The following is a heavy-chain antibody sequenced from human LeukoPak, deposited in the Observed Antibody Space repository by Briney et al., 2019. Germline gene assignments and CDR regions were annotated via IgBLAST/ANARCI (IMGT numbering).Heavy chain of an antibody. D-gene: IGHD5-12*01. CDR3: ARVATVLYYYGMDV. V-gene: IGHV1-2*02. CDR1: GYTFTGYY. J-gene: IGHJ6*02. CDR2: INPNSGGT. Sequence: ASVKVSCKASGYTFTGYYMHWVRQAPGQGLEWMGWINPNSGGTNYAQKFQGRVTMTRDTSISTAYMELSRLRSDDTAVYYCARVATVLYYYGMDVWGQGTTVTVSS.